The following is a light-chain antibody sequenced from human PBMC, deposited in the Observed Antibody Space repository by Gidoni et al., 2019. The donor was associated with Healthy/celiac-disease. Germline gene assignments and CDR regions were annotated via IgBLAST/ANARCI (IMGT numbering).Light chain of an antibody. CDR3: QQYGSSPET. J-gene: IGKJ1*01. V-gene: IGKV3-20*01. CDR2: GAS. CDR1: QSVSSSY. Sequence: DIVLTQSPGTLSLSPGEIATLSCRASQSVSSSYLAWYQQKPGQAPRLLIYGASSRATGIPDRFSGSGSGTDFTLTISRLEPEDFAVYYCQQYGSSPETFGPGTKVEIK.